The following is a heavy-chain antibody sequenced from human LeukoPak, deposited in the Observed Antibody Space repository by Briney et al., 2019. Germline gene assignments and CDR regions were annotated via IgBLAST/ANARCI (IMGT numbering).Heavy chain of an antibody. CDR1: GFTFSSYG. J-gene: IGHJ4*02. CDR3: AKGSGSLSRTFDY. Sequence: GGSLRLSCAASGFTFSSYGMHWVRQAPGKGLEWVAFIRYDGSNKYYADSVKGRFTISRDNSKNTLYMQMNSLRAEDTAVYYCAKGSGSLSRTFDYWGQGTLVTVSS. D-gene: IGHD3-10*01. V-gene: IGHV3-30*02. CDR2: IRYDGSNK.